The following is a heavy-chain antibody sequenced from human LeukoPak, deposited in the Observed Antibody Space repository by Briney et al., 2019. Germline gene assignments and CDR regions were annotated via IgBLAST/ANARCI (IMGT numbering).Heavy chain of an antibody. V-gene: IGHV4-34*01. CDR2: LNHSGST. CDR3: ARGARYDVLTGYYAEDNCFDP. Sequence: PSETLSLTCAVYGGSFSGYYWNWIRQPPGKGLEWIGELNHSGSTNYNQSLKSRVTISVDTSKNQFSLKLSSVTAADTAVYYCARGARYDVLTGYYAEDNCFDPWGQGTLVTVSS. D-gene: IGHD3-9*01. J-gene: IGHJ5*02. CDR1: GGSFSGYY.